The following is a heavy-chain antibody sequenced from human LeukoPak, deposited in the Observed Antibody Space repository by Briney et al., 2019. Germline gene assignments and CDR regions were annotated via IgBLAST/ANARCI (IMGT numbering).Heavy chain of an antibody. CDR1: GFTFSSYA. J-gene: IGHJ4*02. Sequence: GGSLRLSCAASGFTFSSYAMSWVRQTPGKGLVWVSRINTDESKINHADSVKGRFTISRDNAKNMLYLQMNSLRAEDTAVYYCARGALFKYFFDYWGQGTPVTVSS. D-gene: IGHD3-3*02. CDR3: ARGALFKYFFDY. CDR2: INTDESKI. V-gene: IGHV3-74*01.